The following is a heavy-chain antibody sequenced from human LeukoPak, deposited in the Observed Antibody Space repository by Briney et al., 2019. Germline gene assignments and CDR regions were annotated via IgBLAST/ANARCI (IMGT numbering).Heavy chain of an antibody. V-gene: IGHV4-34*01. CDR2: INHSGST. D-gene: IGHD2-2*01. CDR3: ARGRYCSSTSCYLYQDY. Sequence: SETLSLTCAVYGGSFSGYYWSWIRQPPGKGLEWIGEINHSGSTNYNPSLKSRVTISVDTSKNQFSLKLSSATAADTAVYYCARGRYCSSTSCYLYQDYWGQGTLVTVSS. J-gene: IGHJ4*02. CDR1: GGSFSGYY.